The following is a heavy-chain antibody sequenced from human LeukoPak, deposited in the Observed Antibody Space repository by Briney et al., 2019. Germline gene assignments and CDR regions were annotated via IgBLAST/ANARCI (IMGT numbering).Heavy chain of an antibody. J-gene: IGHJ3*01. CDR2: ISQSGGRST. V-gene: IGHV3-23*01. D-gene: IGHD3-22*01. Sequence: PGGSLRLSCAASGFTFSNYAMTWVRQAPGKGLEWVAFISQSGGRSTDYADSVRGRFTVSRDNSKDTLFLHMSSLRAEDTAVYLCATRSRDSSGYYLGAFDGWGQGTTVTVSS. CDR3: ATRSRDSSGYYLGAFDG. CDR1: GFTFSNYA.